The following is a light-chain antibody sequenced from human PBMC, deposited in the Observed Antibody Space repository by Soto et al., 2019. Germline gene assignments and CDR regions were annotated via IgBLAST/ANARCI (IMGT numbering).Light chain of an antibody. J-gene: IGKJ1*01. CDR1: QSISGW. Sequence: EIQVTPAPSTLSASVGARVTITCRARQSISGWLAWYQQKPGKAPKLLIFKASTLESGVPSRFSGSGSGTEFTLTISSLQPDDFATYYCQQYFSYPRTFGQGTKVDIK. V-gene: IGKV1-5*03. CDR2: KAS. CDR3: QQYFSYPRT.